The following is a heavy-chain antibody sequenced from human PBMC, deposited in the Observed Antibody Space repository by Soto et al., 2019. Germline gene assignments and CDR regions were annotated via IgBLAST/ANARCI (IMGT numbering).Heavy chain of an antibody. CDR1: GYTFTRYY. CDR3: ARVDCSGGSCYHLDY. CDR2: INPRDGST. J-gene: IGHJ4*02. Sequence: QVRLEQSGAEVKTPGASVKVSCKASGYTFTRYYVHWVRQAPGQGIEWVGIINPRDGSTSYAQNFQGRVTMTRDTSTSTVYMNLNSLRSEDTAVYYCARVDCSGGSCYHLDYWGQGTVVTVSS. V-gene: IGHV1-46*01. D-gene: IGHD2-15*01.